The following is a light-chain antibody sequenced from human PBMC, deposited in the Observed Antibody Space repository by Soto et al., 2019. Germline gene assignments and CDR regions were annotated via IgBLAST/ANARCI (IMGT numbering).Light chain of an antibody. CDR2: GAS. Sequence: EIVLTQSPGTLSLSPGERVTLSCRASQSVSSTYLAWYQQKPGQAHRLLIYGASSRAAGIPDRFSGSGSGTDFTLTINRLEPDDFAVYYCQQYGSSPWTFGQGTKVEIK. CDR3: QQYGSSPWT. V-gene: IGKV3-20*01. CDR1: QSVSSTY. J-gene: IGKJ1*01.